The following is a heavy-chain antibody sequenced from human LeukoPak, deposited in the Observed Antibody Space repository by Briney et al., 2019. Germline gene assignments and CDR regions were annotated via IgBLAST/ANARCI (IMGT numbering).Heavy chain of an antibody. V-gene: IGHV3-30-3*02. CDR3: AKLYSGRTFDI. J-gene: IGHJ3*02. CDR2: ISYDGSNK. D-gene: IGHD3-10*01. Sequence: PGGSLRLSCAASGFTFSSYAMHWVRQAPGKGLEWVAVISYDGSNKYYADSVKGRFTISRDNSKNILFLQMNSLRAEDTALYYCAKLYSGRTFDIWGQGTMVTVSS. CDR1: GFTFSSYA.